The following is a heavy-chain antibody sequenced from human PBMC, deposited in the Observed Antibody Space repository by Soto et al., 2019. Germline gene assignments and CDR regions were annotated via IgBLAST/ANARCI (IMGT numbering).Heavy chain of an antibody. CDR2: INPNSGGT. CDR3: ARGRLAYCGGDCGCYFDY. D-gene: IGHD2-21*02. J-gene: IGHJ4*02. V-gene: IGHV1-2*02. Sequence: ASVKVSCKASGYTFTGYYMHWVRQAPGQGLEWMGWINPNSGGTNYAQKFQGRVTMTRDTSISTAYMELSRLRSDDTAVYYCARGRLAYCGGDCGCYFDYWGQGTLVTVSS. CDR1: GYTFTGYY.